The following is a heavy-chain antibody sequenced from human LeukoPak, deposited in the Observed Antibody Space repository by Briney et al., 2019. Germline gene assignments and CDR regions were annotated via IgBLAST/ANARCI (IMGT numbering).Heavy chain of an antibody. V-gene: IGHV3-20*04. CDR2: IDWNGGST. Sequence: GGSLRLSCAASGFTFDDYGMSWVRQAPGKGLELVTGIDWNGGSTGYADSVKGRFTISRDNAKNSLYLQMNSLRAEDTALYYCARDSGRGYSYGWDFDYWGQGTLVTVSS. CDR1: GFTFDDYG. J-gene: IGHJ4*02. CDR3: ARDSGRGYSYGWDFDY. D-gene: IGHD5-18*01.